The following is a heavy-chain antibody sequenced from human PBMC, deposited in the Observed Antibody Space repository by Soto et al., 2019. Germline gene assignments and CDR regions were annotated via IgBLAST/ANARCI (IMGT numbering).Heavy chain of an antibody. Sequence: QLQLQESGPGLVKPSATLSLTCSVSGGSISSDRSFWGGIRQPPGKGLAWIGCIYSSGTTYDSPSLKSRVPMSVDTSQNPLPLELSSVTAADTALYYCARHHGNSHRSGHRFYWYFDSLCRGTLV. CDR2: IYSSGTT. D-gene: IGHD3-22*01. CDR3: ARHHGNSHRSGHRFYWYFDS. J-gene: IGHJ2*01. V-gene: IGHV4-39*01. CDR1: GGSISSDRSF.